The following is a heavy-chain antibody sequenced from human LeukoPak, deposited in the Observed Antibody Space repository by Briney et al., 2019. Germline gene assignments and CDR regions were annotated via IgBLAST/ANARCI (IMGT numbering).Heavy chain of an antibody. CDR3: ARGPGFENYYDSSGYYP. V-gene: IGHV3-66*01. Sequence: GGSLRLSCAASEFSVGSNYMTWVRQAPGKGLEWVSLIYSGGSTYYADSVKGRFTISRDNSKNTLYLQMNSLRAEDTAVYYCARGPGFENYYDSSGYYPWGQGTLVTVSS. CDR1: EFSVGSNY. CDR2: IYSGGST. J-gene: IGHJ5*02. D-gene: IGHD3-22*01.